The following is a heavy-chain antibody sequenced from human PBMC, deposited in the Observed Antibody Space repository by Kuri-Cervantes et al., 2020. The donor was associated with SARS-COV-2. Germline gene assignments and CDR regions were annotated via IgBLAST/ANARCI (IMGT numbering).Heavy chain of an antibody. V-gene: IGHV3-21*06. CDR1: GFTLSSYT. J-gene: IGHJ6*03. CDR2: ISGSGSYI. Sequence: GGSLRLSCIASGFTLSSYTMIWVRQAPGKAQEWVSSISGSGSYIYYADSLKGRFTISRDTAKNSLSLYMNSLRGEDTAVYYCARVAGEGPIYYYYMDVWGKGTTVTVSS. CDR3: ARVAGEGPIYYYYMDV.